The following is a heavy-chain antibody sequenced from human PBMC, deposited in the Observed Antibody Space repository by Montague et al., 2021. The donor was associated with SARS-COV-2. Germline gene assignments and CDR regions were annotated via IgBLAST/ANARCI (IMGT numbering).Heavy chain of an antibody. V-gene: IGHV4-39*01. D-gene: IGHD2-21*02. CDR2: IYDSGST. CDR1: GGSISSSSYY. J-gene: IGHJ6*02. Sequence: SETLSLTCTVSGGSISSSSYYWGWIRQPPGKGLEWIGSIYDSGSTYYNPSLKSRVTISVDTSKNQFSLKLSSVTAADTAVYYCARGSWHIVVVPAIPDGYYGMDVWGQGTTVTVSS. CDR3: ARGSWHIVVVPAIPDGYYGMDV.